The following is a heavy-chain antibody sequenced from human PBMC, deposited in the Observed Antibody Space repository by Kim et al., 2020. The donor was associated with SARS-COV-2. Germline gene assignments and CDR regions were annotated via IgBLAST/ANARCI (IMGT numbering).Heavy chain of an antibody. CDR2: T. J-gene: IGHJ4*02. V-gene: IGHV4-39*01. Sequence: TYHTPSLKSRVTISIDTSKDQFSLKLSSVTAADTAVYYCARQAFEKDYWGQGTLVTVSS. CDR3: ARQAFEKDY.